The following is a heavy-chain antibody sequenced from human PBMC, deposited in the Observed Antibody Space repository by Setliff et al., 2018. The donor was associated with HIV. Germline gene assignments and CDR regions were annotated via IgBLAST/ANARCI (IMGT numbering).Heavy chain of an antibody. CDR3: AKDGSHFWSGSPDY. CDR2: ISQDGTNQ. J-gene: IGHJ4*02. V-gene: IGHV3-30*04. CDR1: GFTFYSYA. D-gene: IGHD3-3*01. Sequence: LSCAVSGFTFYSYAMHWVRQAPGRGLEWVAVISQDGTNQYYADSVKGRFTISRDNSKHTLYLQMKSLRVEDTAVYYCAKDGSHFWSGSPDYWGQGTLVTVSS.